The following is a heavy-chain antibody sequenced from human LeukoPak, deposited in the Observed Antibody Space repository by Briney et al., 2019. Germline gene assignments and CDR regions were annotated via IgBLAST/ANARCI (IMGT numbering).Heavy chain of an antibody. CDR1: GFTFNTYA. CDR2: IKGGGCDP. V-gene: IGHV3-23*01. J-gene: IGHJ4*02. D-gene: IGHD2-21*02. Sequence: GGSLRLSCGASGFTFNTYAMGWVRQAPGGGLEWVSSIKGGGCDPFYADSVRGRFTLSRDKSKNTMYLSLNSLRAEDTAVYFCAQGGHDFNPFYYGGQGTLVTVSS. CDR3: AQGGHDFNPFYY.